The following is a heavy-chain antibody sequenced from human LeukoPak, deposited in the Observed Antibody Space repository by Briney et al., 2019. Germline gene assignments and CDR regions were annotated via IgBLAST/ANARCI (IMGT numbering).Heavy chain of an antibody. J-gene: IGHJ4*02. Sequence: MGVISPSGDSTTYAQKFQGRVTMTRDTSTNIVYMELSSLRSEDTAVYYCASEIAMTGYFDYWGQGTLVTVSS. D-gene: IGHD6-19*01. CDR2: ISPSGDST. V-gene: IGHV1-46*01. CDR3: ASEIAMTGYFDY.